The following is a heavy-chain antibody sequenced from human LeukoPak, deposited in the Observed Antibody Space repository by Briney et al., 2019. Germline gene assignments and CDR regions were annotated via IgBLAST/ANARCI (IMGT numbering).Heavy chain of an antibody. CDR2: INHSGST. CDR1: GGSFSGYY. J-gene: IGHJ4*02. Sequence: SETLSLTCAVYGGSFSGYYWSWIRQPPGKGLEWIGEINHSGSTNYNPSLKSRVTISVDTSKNQFSLKLSSVTAEDTAVYYCARDQDYYDSSGYYLFFDYWGQGTLVTVSS. CDR3: ARDQDYYDSSGYYLFFDY. V-gene: IGHV4-34*01. D-gene: IGHD3-22*01.